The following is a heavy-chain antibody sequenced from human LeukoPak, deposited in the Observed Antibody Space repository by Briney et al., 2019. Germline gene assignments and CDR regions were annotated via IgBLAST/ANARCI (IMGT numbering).Heavy chain of an antibody. J-gene: IGHJ6*02. Sequence: PGGSLRLSCAASGFTFSSYAMHWVRQAPGKGLEWVAVISYDGSNKYYADSVKGRFTISRDNSKNTLYLQMNSLRAEDTAVYYCARESGSGNGYYYYGMDVWGQGTTVTVSS. V-gene: IGHV3-30-3*01. CDR1: GFTFSSYA. CDR3: ARESGSGNGYYYYGMDV. D-gene: IGHD6-19*01. CDR2: ISYDGSNK.